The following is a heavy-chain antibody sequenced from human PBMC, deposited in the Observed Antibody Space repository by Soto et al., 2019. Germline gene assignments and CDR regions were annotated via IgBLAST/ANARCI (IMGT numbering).Heavy chain of an antibody. Sequence: QGQLVQSGAEVKKPGASVKVSCKASGYSFTAYGISWVRQAPGQGLEWMGWISTYNGKTNYAQKLQGRVTMTTDTSTRTDYMELRSMRSDDTAVYYCARGRGYDADYYYGMDGWGQGTTVTVSS. CDR1: GYSFTAYG. D-gene: IGHD5-12*01. J-gene: IGHJ6*02. CDR2: ISTYNGKT. V-gene: IGHV1-18*01. CDR3: ARGRGYDADYYYGMDG.